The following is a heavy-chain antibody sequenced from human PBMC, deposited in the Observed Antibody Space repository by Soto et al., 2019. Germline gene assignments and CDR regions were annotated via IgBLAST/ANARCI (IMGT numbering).Heavy chain of an antibody. V-gene: IGHV4-34*01. Sequence: SETLSLTCAVYGGSFSGYYWSWIRQPPGKGLEWIGEINHSGSTNYNPSLKSRVTISVDTSKNQFSLKLSSVTAADTAVYYCARLQWRGRPYKLLISAPWGQGTMVTVAS. CDR3: ARLQWRGRPYKLLISAP. J-gene: IGHJ3*01. CDR1: GGSFSGYY. CDR2: INHSGST. D-gene: IGHD2-2*01.